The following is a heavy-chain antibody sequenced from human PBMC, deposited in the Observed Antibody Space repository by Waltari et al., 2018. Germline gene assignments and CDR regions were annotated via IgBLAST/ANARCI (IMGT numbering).Heavy chain of an antibody. Sequence: EVQLVESGGGLVQPGGSLRLSCAASGFTFSNFWMDWVRQAPGKGLEWVANIKEDGRERHYIDSVKGRFTISRDNAKNLLYLEMNSLRAGDTAVYYCSVSLNSWGQGTLVTVSS. V-gene: IGHV3-7*01. J-gene: IGHJ4*02. CDR2: IKEDGRER. CDR3: SVSLNS. CDR1: GFTFSNFW.